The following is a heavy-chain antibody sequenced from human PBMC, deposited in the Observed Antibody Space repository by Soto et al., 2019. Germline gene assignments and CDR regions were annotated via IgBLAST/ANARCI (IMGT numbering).Heavy chain of an antibody. D-gene: IGHD1-20*01. CDR2: ISAAGDP. CDR3: AITDRDFYGLDV. J-gene: IGHJ6*02. V-gene: IGHV3-13*05. CDR1: GFTFRNYD. Sequence: EVQLVESGGGLVQPGGSLRLSCEASGFTFRNYDMHWVRQGTGKGLEWVSGISAAGDPDYADSVEGRFTISRENAQTSFFLQMNSLRVGDTAVYYCAITDRDFYGLDVWCQGTTVIVSS.